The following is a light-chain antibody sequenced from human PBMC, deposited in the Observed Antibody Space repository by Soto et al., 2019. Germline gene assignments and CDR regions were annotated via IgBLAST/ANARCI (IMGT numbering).Light chain of an antibody. V-gene: IGKV3-15*01. CDR3: QHFNDWPSWT. Sequence: DIVLTQFPGTLSLSPGERATLSCRASQSVSSTLAWYQQKPGQAPRLLIYGASTRATGIPARFSGRGSGTEFTLTITSLQSEDFAVYYCQHFNDWPSWTFGQGTKV. CDR1: QSVSST. CDR2: GAS. J-gene: IGKJ1*01.